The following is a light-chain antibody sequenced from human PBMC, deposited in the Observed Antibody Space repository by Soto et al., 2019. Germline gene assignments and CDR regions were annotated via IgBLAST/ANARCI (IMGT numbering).Light chain of an antibody. Sequence: QSALTQPASVSGSPGQSITISCTGTSSDVGAYNYVSWYQHHPGKAPKLMIYEVTNRPSGVSNRFSGSKSGNTASLTISGLQAEDEADYYCSSYISTSAVVFGGGPKLTVL. J-gene: IGLJ2*01. CDR1: SSDVGAYNY. CDR2: EVT. CDR3: SSYISTSAVV. V-gene: IGLV2-14*01.